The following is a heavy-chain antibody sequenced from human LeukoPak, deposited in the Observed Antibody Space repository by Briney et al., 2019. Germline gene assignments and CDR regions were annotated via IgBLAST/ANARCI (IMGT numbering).Heavy chain of an antibody. CDR1: GYTFTKYW. V-gene: IGHV5-51*01. J-gene: IGHJ2*01. D-gene: IGHD2-2*01. CDR2: IHPGDYHT. Sequence: TRGASLQISGECSGYTFTKYWIGGVRQLPGKGVEGMGIIHPGDYHTCDSPSCQGQVTISADKSISMAYLQWSSLKASDTAMYFCARQPGMTANSWYFDLWGRGTLVTVSS. CDR3: ARQPGMTANSWYFDL.